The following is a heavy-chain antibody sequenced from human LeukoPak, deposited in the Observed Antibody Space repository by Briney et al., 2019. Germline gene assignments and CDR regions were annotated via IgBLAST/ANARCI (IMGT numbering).Heavy chain of an antibody. CDR3: TRGVPGIAAAGTGHGYLDL. CDR2: IYSDGSST. D-gene: IGHD6-13*01. CDR1: RFIFSNYW. J-gene: IGHJ2*01. V-gene: IGHV3-74*01. Sequence: GGSLRLSCAASRFIFSNYWMHWVRQAPGKGLVWVSRIYSDGSSTSYADSVKGRFTISRDNAKNTLYLQVNSLRAEDTAIYYCTRGVPGIAAAGTGHGYLDLWGRGTLVTVSS.